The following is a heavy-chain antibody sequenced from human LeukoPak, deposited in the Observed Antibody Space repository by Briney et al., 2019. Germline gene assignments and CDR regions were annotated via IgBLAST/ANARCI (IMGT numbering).Heavy chain of an antibody. D-gene: IGHD6-13*01. V-gene: IGHV3-48*02. CDR3: ARDRSSSSRFDS. CDR2: ISSSSSTI. J-gene: IGHJ4*02. Sequence: GGSLRLSCAASGFSFSSYEMNWVRQAPGKGLEWVSYISSSSSTIYYADSVKGRFTISRDNAKNSLYLQMNSLRDEDTAVYYCARDRSSSSRFDSWGQGTLVTVSS. CDR1: GFSFSSYE.